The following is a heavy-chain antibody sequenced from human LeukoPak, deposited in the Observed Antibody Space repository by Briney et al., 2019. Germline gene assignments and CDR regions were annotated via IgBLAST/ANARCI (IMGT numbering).Heavy chain of an antibody. Sequence: ASVKVSCKASGYTFTSYNINWVPQAPGQGLEWMGWMNHNSGNTGYAQKFQGRVTMTRNTSISTAYMELSSLRSEDTAVYYCARGILWFGDDVWGKGTTVTISS. CDR3: ARGILWFGDDV. CDR1: GYTFTSYN. V-gene: IGHV1-8*01. J-gene: IGHJ6*04. CDR2: MNHNSGNT. D-gene: IGHD3-10*01.